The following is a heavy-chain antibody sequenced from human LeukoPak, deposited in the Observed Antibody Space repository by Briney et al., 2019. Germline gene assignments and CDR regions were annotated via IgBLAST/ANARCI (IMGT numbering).Heavy chain of an antibody. CDR1: GYSISSRYY. D-gene: IGHD1-26*01. CDR2: IYHSGST. J-gene: IGHJ4*02. Sequence: SETLSLTCAVSGYSISSRYYWGWIRQPPGKGLEWIGSIYHSGSTYYNPSLKSRVTISVDTSKNQFSLKLSSVNAADTAVYYCARSVGAGFDYWGQGTLVTVSS. V-gene: IGHV4-38-2*01. CDR3: ARSVGAGFDY.